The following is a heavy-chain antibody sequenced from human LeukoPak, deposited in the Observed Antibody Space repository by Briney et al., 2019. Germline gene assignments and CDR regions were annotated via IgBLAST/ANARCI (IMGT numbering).Heavy chain of an antibody. D-gene: IGHD6-19*01. CDR2: VHNVGST. J-gene: IGHJ4*02. Sequence: SETLSLTCTVSGVSTTNGTYYWAWIRQPPGKGLEWIGSVHNVGSTYYNLSLRSRVTMSIDTSKNQFSLRLNSVTAADTAVYYCARHAEYNSGWHFYLDHWGQGILVTVSS. CDR3: ARHAEYNSGWHFYLDH. V-gene: IGHV4-39*01. CDR1: GVSTTNGTYY.